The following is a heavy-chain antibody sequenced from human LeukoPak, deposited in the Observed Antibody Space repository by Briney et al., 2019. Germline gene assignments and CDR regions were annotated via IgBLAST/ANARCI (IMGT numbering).Heavy chain of an antibody. J-gene: IGHJ5*02. Sequence: GGSLRLSCAGSGFTFNNCAMSWVRQAPGKGLEWVSVISRSGGNTYYADSVKGRFTISRDNSKNTLYLQVNSLRAEDTAVYYCAKASSYGGNSKWFDPWGQGTLVTVSS. CDR3: AKASSYGGNSKWFDP. CDR2: ISRSGGNT. V-gene: IGHV3-23*01. CDR1: GFTFNNCA. D-gene: IGHD4-23*01.